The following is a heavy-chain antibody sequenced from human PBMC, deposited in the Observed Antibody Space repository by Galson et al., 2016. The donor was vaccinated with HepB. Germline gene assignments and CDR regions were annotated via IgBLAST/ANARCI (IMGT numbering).Heavy chain of an antibody. CDR1: GFTFSDHY. CDR3: GGGFCGGGSCYSGFV. Sequence: SLRLSCAASGFTFSDHYVDWVRQAPGKGLEWVGRGRNKAYSYTTEYVASVKGRFSISRDDSENSAYLQMDSLRVEETDVYYCGGGFCGGGSCYSGFVWGQGTLVTVSS. V-gene: IGHV3-72*01. CDR2: GRNKAYSYTT. D-gene: IGHD2-21*01. J-gene: IGHJ4*02.